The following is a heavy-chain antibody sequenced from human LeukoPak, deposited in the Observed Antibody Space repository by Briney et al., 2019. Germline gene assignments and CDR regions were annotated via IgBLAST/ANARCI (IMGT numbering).Heavy chain of an antibody. D-gene: IGHD3-10*01. Sequence: GASVKVSCKASGYTFTSYDINWVRQATGQGLEWMGWMNPNSGNTGYAQKFQGRVTMTRNTSISTAYMELSSLRSEDTAVYYCAGNPAYYYGSGSYSAGWFDPWGQGTLVTVSS. CDR3: AGNPAYYYGSGSYSAGWFDP. CDR2: MNPNSGNT. V-gene: IGHV1-8*01. J-gene: IGHJ5*02. CDR1: GYTFTSYD.